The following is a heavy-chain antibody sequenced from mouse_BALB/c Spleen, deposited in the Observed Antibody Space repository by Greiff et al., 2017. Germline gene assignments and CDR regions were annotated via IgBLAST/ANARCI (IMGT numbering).Heavy chain of an antibody. CDR3: ARQRNSGAMDY. CDR1: GYTFTSYT. D-gene: IGHD2-1*01. J-gene: IGHJ4*01. V-gene: IGHV1-4*02. CDR2: INPSSGYT. Sequence: QVQLQQSAAELARPGASVKMSCKASGYTFTSYTMHWVKQRPGQGLEWIGYINPSSGYTEYNQKFKDKTTLTADKSSSTAYMQLSSLTSEDSAVYYCARQRNSGAMDYWGQGTSVTVSS.